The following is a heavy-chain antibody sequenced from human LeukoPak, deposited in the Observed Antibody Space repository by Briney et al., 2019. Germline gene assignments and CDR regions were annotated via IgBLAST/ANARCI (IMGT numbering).Heavy chain of an antibody. V-gene: IGHV4-59*08. CDR2: IYDGGST. Sequence: SETLSLTRTVAGGSISSYNWNWIRQPPVKGLEWIGYIYDGGSTNYNPSLKSRVTMSVDTSKNQFSLKLSSVTAADTAVYFCARQQRATVSPFDYWGQGTPVTVSS. CDR1: GGSISSYN. D-gene: IGHD4-11*01. J-gene: IGHJ4*02. CDR3: ARQQRATVSPFDY.